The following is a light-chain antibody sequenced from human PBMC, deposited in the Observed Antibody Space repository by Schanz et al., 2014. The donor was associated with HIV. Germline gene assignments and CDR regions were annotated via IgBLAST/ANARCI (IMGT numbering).Light chain of an antibody. CDR2: EVS. CDR1: SSDVGSYNL. J-gene: IGLJ1*01. V-gene: IGLV2-23*02. CDR3: CSYAGIFSPLYL. Sequence: QSALTQPASVSGSPGQSITISCTGTSSDVGSYNLVSWYQQHPGKAPKLMIYEVSKRPSGVSNRFSGSKSGNTASLTISGLQTEDESDYYCCSYAGIFSPLYLFGTGTKLTVL.